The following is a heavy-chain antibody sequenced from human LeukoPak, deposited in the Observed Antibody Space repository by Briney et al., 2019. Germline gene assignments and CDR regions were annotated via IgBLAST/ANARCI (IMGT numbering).Heavy chain of an antibody. J-gene: IGHJ4*02. CDR2: IYYSGST. V-gene: IGHV4-39*01. CDR3: ARHESYGPFDY. D-gene: IGHD1-26*01. CDR1: GSSISSSSYY. Sequence: PSETLSLTCTVSGSSISSSSYYWGWIRQPPGKGLEWIGSIYYSGSTYYNPSLKSRVTISVDTSKNQFSLKLSSVTAADTAVYYCARHESYGPFDYWGQGTLVTVSS.